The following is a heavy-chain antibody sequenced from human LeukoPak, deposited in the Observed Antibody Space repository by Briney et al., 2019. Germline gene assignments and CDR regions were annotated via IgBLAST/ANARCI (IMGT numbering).Heavy chain of an antibody. CDR3: ATISRIGYCSSTSCLSFDY. V-gene: IGHV3-66*02. CDR1: GFTVSSNY. CDR2: IYSGGGT. J-gene: IGHJ4*02. D-gene: IGHD2-2*01. Sequence: PGGSLRLSCAASGFTVSSNYMSWVRQAPGKGLELVSVIYSGGGTYYADSVKGRFTISRDNSKNTLYLQMNSLRAEDTAVYYCATISRIGYCSSTSCLSFDYWGQGTLVTVSS.